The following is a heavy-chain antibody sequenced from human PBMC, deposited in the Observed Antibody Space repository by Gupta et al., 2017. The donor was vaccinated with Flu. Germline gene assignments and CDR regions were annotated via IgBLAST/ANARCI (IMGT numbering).Heavy chain of an antibody. Sequence: NWVRQAPGKGLEWMSYIDSRGTTIYYADSVKGRFTISRDNSKNSVFLQMNSLRAEDTGIYYCARDPLGIFDYWGQGTLVTVSS. J-gene: IGHJ4*02. V-gene: IGHV3-48*03. CDR2: IDSRGTTI. CDR3: ARDPLGIFDY. D-gene: IGHD6-13*01.